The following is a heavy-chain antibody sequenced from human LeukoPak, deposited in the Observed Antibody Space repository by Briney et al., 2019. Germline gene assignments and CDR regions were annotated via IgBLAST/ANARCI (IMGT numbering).Heavy chain of an antibody. V-gene: IGHV3-23*01. CDR3: AKDTTVTTMVVLDC. J-gene: IGHJ4*02. Sequence: GRSMRLSITATGFTFSSNGMIWVRQAPGKGLEWVSAISGSGGSTYYADSVKGRFTISRDNSKNTLYLQMNSLRAEDTAVYYCAKDTTVTTMVVLDCWGQGTLVTVSS. D-gene: IGHD4-17*01. CDR1: GFTFSSNG. CDR2: ISGSGGST.